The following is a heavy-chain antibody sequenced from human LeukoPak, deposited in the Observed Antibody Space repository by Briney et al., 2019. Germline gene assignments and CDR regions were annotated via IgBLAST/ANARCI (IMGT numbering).Heavy chain of an antibody. CDR1: GGSVSSRDYY. D-gene: IGHD3-16*01. Sequence: ASETLSLTCTVSGGSVSSRDYYWTWIRQPPGKGLEWIGYIDYSGNTWYNPSLQSRLTMSVDTSKNQFSLVLRSVTAADTAVYYCVRRMSGGVRSFDLWGQGTLVTVSS. CDR3: VRRMSGGVRSFDL. V-gene: IGHV4-30-4*01. J-gene: IGHJ4*02. CDR2: IDYSGNT.